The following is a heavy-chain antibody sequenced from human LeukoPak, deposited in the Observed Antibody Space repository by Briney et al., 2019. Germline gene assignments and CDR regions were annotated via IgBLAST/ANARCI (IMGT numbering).Heavy chain of an antibody. CDR2: IYWDDDK. J-gene: IGHJ4*02. D-gene: IGHD3-10*01. CDR1: GFSLSTSGVG. Sequence: SGRTLVNPTQTVTLTCTFSGFSLSTSGVGVGWIRQPPGKALEWLALIYWDDDKRYSPSLKSRLTITKDTSKNQVVLTMTNMDPVDTATYYCAHGQNYGSGSYGPFPFDYWGQGTLVTVSS. CDR3: AHGQNYGSGSYGPFPFDY. V-gene: IGHV2-5*02.